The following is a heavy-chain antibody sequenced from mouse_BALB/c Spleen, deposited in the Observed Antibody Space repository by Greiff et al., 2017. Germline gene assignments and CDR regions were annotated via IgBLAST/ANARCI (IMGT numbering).Heavy chain of an antibody. CDR2: IYWDDDK. CDR1: GFSLSTSGMG. CDR3: ARSMYYFDY. J-gene: IGHJ2*01. V-gene: IGHV8-12*01. Sequence: QVTLKVSGPGILQPSQTLSLTCSFSGFSLSTSGMGVSWIRQPSGKGLEWLAHIYWDDDKRYNPSLKSRLTISKDTSSNQVFLKITSVDTADTATYYCARSMYYFDYWGQGTTLTVSS.